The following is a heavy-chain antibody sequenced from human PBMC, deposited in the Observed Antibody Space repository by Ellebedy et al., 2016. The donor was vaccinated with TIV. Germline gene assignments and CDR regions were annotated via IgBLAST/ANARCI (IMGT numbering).Heavy chain of an antibody. CDR1: GFIFDDYA. V-gene: IGHV3-43D*03. CDR2: ITWDGGNK. D-gene: IGHD2-2*01. J-gene: IGHJ4*02. CDR3: ARGLLPAAFDY. Sequence: GESLKISXAASGFIFDDYAMHWVRQAPGKGVEWLSLITWDGGNKYYADSVKGRFTISRDKSSLFLQMNSLRAEDTAVYYCARGLLPAAFDYWGQGTLVTVSS.